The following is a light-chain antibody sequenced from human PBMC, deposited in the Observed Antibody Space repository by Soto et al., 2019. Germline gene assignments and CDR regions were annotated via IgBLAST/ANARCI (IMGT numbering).Light chain of an antibody. CDR2: KAS. CDR1: QTISSW. Sequence: DIQMTQSPSTLSGSVGDRVTITCRASQTISSWLAWYQQKPGKAPKLLIYKASTLKSGVPSRFSGSGSGTEFTLTISSLQPDDFATYYCQHYNSYSEAFGQGTPVDLK. CDR3: QHYNSYSEA. V-gene: IGKV1-5*03. J-gene: IGKJ1*01.